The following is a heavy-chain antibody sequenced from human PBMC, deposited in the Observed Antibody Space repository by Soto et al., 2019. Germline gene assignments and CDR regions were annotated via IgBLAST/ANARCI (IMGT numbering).Heavy chain of an antibody. CDR2: ISYDGSNK. CDR1: GFTFSSYA. CDR3: ARDPLWGTAMVLWYFDL. Sequence: QVQLVESGGGVVQPGRSLRLSCAASGFTFSSYAMHWVRQAPGKGLEWVAVISYDGSNKYYADSVKGRFTISIDNSKNTLYRQMNSLRAEDTAVYYCARDPLWGTAMVLWYFDLWGRGTLVTVSS. J-gene: IGHJ2*01. V-gene: IGHV3-30-3*01. D-gene: IGHD5-18*01.